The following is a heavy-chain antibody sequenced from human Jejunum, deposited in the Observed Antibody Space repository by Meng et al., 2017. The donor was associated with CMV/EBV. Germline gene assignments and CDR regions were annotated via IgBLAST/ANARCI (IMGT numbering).Heavy chain of an antibody. D-gene: IGHD6-13*01. J-gene: IGHJ3*02. CDR3: ARGRRSSSWYDAFDI. V-gene: IGHV1-2*02. Sequence: YTFTDYYVQWVRQAPGQGLEWMGGINPKKGDTNYAQKFQGIVTMTRDTSLNTAYLELSRLISDDTAVFYCARGRRSSSWYDAFDIWGQGTVVTVSS. CDR2: INPKKGDT. CDR1: YTFTDYY.